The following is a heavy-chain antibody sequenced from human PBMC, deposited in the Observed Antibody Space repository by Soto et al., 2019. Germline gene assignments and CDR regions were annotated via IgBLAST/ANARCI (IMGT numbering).Heavy chain of an antibody. CDR2: IIPIFDTT. J-gene: IGHJ6*02. CDR1: EDTFSTYA. V-gene: IGHV1-69*06. Sequence: QVQLVQSGAEVRRPGSSVKVSCKASEDTFSTYAIGWVRQAPGQGLEWMGGIIPIFDTTNYAQSFRDIVTITADKSTNTVYMELSRLRFEDTAVYYCAMSSRTSVDSYAGVHAWGQGTTVTASS. CDR3: AMSSRTSVDSYAGVHA. D-gene: IGHD1-1*01.